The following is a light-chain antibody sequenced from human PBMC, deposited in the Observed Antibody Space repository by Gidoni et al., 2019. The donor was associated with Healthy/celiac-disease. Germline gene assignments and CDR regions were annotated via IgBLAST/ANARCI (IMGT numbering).Light chain of an antibody. CDR1: QSISSY. Sequence: DIQMTLSPSSLSASVGDRVTITCRASQSISSYLNWYQQKPGKAPQLLIYAASSLKSGVPQRFSGSGSGTDFTLTISSLQPEDFATYYCQQSYSTLFTFGPGTKVDIK. J-gene: IGKJ3*01. V-gene: IGKV1-39*01. CDR3: QQSYSTLFT. CDR2: AAS.